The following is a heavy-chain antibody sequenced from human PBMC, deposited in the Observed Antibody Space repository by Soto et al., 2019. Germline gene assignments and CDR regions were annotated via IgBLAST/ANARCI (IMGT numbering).Heavy chain of an antibody. CDR3: ARGQRFSDWFDP. Sequence: QVQLQESGPGLVKPSETLSLTCTVSGGDISTYYWTWIRQPAGKGLEWIGRIYSSGSTKYNPSLTSPVTMSLDTFKNQFSLRLSSVTAADTAVYYCARGQRFSDWFDPWGQGTLVTVSS. V-gene: IGHV4-4*07. J-gene: IGHJ5*02. CDR2: IYSSGST. CDR1: GGDISTYY. D-gene: IGHD3-3*01.